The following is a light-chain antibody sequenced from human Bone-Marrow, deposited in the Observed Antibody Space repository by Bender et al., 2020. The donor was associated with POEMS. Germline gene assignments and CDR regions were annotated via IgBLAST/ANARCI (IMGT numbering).Light chain of an antibody. Sequence: QSALTQPASVSGSPGESITISCTGTSSDLGSFHLVSWYQQHPGKAPKLIIYEVSKRPSGVSGRFSGGKSGNTASLTISGLQSEDEADYDCCSYTTSNTWVFGGGTKLTVL. CDR3: CSYTTSNTWV. V-gene: IGLV2-14*02. J-gene: IGLJ3*02. CDR2: EVS. CDR1: SSDLGSFHL.